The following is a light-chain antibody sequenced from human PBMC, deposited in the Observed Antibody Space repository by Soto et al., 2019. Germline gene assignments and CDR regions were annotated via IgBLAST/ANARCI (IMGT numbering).Light chain of an antibody. CDR1: QSVSNN. Sequence: EIVMTQSPATLSVSPGERATLSFRASQSVSNNLAWYQHIPSQAPRLPIYGTSTRATGIPARFSGSGSGTEFTLTISSLQSEDFAVYYCQQYNNMITFGQGTRLEIK. CDR2: GTS. J-gene: IGKJ5*01. CDR3: QQYNNMIT. V-gene: IGKV3-15*01.